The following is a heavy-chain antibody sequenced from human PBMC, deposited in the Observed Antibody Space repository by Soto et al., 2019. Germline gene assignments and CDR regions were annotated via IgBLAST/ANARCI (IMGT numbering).Heavy chain of an antibody. J-gene: IGHJ4*02. CDR3: ARDKGWGDVGVDY. CDR1: GYSISSGYY. V-gene: IGHV4-38-2*02. Sequence: TSETLSLTCAVSGYSISSGYYWGFIRQPPGKGLEWIGSIYHSGSTYYNPSLKSRVTISVDTSKNQFSLKLSSVTAADTAVYYCARDKGWGDVGVDYWGQGTLVTVSS. D-gene: IGHD1-26*01. CDR2: IYHSGST.